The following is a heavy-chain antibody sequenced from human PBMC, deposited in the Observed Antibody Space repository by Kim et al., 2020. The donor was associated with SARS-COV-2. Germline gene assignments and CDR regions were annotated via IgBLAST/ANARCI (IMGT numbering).Heavy chain of an antibody. D-gene: IGHD6-13*01. CDR3: ARTGYSISWYLYYGMDV. CDR2: IIPIFGTA. CDR1: GGTFSSYA. J-gene: IGHJ6*02. Sequence: SVKVSCKASGGTFSSYAISWVRQAPGQGLEWMGGIIPIFGTANYAQKFQGRVTITADESTSTAYMELSSLRSEDTAVYYCARTGYSISWYLYYGMDVWGQGTTVTVSS. V-gene: IGHV1-69*13.